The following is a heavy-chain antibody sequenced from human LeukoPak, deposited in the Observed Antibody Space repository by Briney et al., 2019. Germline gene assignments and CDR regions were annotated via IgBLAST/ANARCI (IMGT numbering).Heavy chain of an antibody. CDR1: GYTFTGYY. CDR2: INPNSGGT. CDR3: ARDLIRRGPRLNMVRGNIELSWAY. V-gene: IGHV1-2*02. Sequence: ASVKVSCKASGYTFTGYYMHWVRQAPGQGLEWMGWINPNSGGTNYAQKFQGRVTMTRDTSISTAYMELSRLRSDDTAVYYCARDLIRRGPRLNMVRGNIELSWAYWGQGTLVTVSS. J-gene: IGHJ4*02. D-gene: IGHD3-10*01.